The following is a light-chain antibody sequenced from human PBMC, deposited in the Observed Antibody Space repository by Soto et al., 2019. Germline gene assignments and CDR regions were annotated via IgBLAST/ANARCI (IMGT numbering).Light chain of an antibody. CDR1: QSVSSN. V-gene: IGKV3-15*01. CDR3: QQYTDWPTT. CDR2: GAS. J-gene: IGKJ1*01. Sequence: EIVMTQSPGTLSVSPGERVIFSCRASQSVSSNLAWYQQKRGQTPRLLIYGASTRATGIPDRFSGSGSGTEFTLTISILQSEDFGIYYCQQYTDWPTTFGRGTKVDIK.